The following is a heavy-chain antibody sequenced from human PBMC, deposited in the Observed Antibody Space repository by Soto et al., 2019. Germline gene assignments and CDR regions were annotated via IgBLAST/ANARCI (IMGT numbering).Heavy chain of an antibody. J-gene: IGHJ6*02. D-gene: IGHD5-18*01. CDR2: IYPGDSDT. CDR3: ARLVGGYSYGVWYGMDV. Sequence: GESLTISCKTSGYSFTSYSIGSVRQIPGKGLERMGIIYPGDSDTRYSQSFQRQVTISADKSISTAYLQWSSLKASDTAMYYCARLVGGYSYGVWYGMDVWGQGTTVTV. CDR1: GYSFTSYS. V-gene: IGHV5-51*01.